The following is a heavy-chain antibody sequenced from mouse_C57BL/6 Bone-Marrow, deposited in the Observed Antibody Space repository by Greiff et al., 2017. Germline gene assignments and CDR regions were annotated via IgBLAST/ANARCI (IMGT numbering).Heavy chain of an antibody. J-gene: IGHJ2*01. Sequence: EVQLVESGGDLVKPGGSLKLSCAASGFTFSSYGMSWVRQTPDKRLEWVATISSGGSYTYYPDSVKGRFTISRDNAKSTLYLQMSSLKSEDTAMYYCARQITSFDYWGQGTTPTVSA. D-gene: IGHD1-1*01. CDR3: ARQITSFDY. CDR2: ISSGGSYT. V-gene: IGHV5-6*01. CDR1: GFTFSSYG.